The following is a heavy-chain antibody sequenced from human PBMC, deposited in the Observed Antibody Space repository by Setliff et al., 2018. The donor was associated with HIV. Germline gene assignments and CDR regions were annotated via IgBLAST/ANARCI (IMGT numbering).Heavy chain of an antibody. CDR1: GFTFRRYA. D-gene: IGHD3-22*01. CDR2: ISSSSVST. Sequence: GGSLRLSCAASGFTFRRYAMSWVRQVPGKGLEWVAAISSSSVSTYYADSVKGRFTISRDNAKNSLYLQMNSLRAEDTAVYYCARDPASRDYYAQFDHWGQGTLVTVSS. V-gene: IGHV3-21*01. CDR3: ARDPASRDYYAQFDH. J-gene: IGHJ4*02.